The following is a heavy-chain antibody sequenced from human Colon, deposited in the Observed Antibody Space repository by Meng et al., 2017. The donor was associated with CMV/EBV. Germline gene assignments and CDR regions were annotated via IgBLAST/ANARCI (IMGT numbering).Heavy chain of an antibody. D-gene: IGHD6-6*01. CDR1: GGAIRFGNYY. V-gene: IGHV4-30-4*08. CDR3: AREYSSSSGFPGP. Sequence: VSGGAIRFGNYYWSWIRQPPGKGLEWIGYIYDSGSTSYNPSLMSRVTISVDTSRNQFSLKLTSVTAADTAVYYCAREYSSSSGFPGPWGQGTLVTVSS. CDR2: IYDSGST. J-gene: IGHJ5*02.